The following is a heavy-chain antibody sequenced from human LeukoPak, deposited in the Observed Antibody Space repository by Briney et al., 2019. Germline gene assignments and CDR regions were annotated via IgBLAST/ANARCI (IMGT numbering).Heavy chain of an antibody. Sequence: GGSLRLSCAASGFTFSSYSMNWVRQPPGKGLEWVSSISSSSSYIYYADSVKGRFTISRDNAKNSLYLQMNSLRAEDTAVYYCARDFYRYGSLGEVGYWGQGTLVTVSS. V-gene: IGHV3-21*01. D-gene: IGHD5-18*01. CDR1: GFTFSSYS. J-gene: IGHJ4*02. CDR3: ARDFYRYGSLGEVGY. CDR2: ISSSSSYI.